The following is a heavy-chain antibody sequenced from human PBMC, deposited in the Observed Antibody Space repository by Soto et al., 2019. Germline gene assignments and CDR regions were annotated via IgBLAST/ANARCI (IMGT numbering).Heavy chain of an antibody. J-gene: IGHJ4*02. CDR3: ARGGALDGTSPPFNH. Sequence: QVQLVQSGAEVKKPVASVRVSCKASGYTCSGHYMHWIRQAPGQGPEWLEWINANSGDTDRAPKIENRLTTTRDTSISTAHMEMSRLRSDYTAVYYCARGGALDGTSPPFNHWGQGTLVTVSS. CDR2: INANSGDT. D-gene: IGHD6-19*01. CDR1: GYTCSGHY. V-gene: IGHV1-2*02.